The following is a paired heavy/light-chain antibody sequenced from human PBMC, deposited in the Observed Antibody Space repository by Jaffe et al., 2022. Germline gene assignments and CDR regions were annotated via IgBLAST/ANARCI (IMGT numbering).Heavy chain of an antibody. CDR2: ISGSGSDT. V-gene: IGHV3-23*01. Sequence: EVQLLESGGGLVQPGGSLRLSCAASGFPFASYAMTWVRQAPGKGLEWVSVISGSGSDTYYADSVKGRFTISRDNSKNTLYLQMNSLRVEDTAIYYCARGGPGYNSNWCFQHWGQGTLVIVSS. D-gene: IGHD6-13*01. CDR1: GFPFASYA. CDR3: ARGGPGYNSNWCFQH. J-gene: IGHJ1*01.
Light chain of an antibody. J-gene: IGLJ3*02. CDR1: TSDIGGYNY. Sequence: QSALTQPPSASGSPGQSVTISCTGSTSDIGGYNYVSWYQQYPGKAPKLIIYEVTKRPSGVPDRFSGSKSGNTASLTVSGLQAEDEADYYCNSYVAINKWVFGGGTKLTVL. CDR3: NSYVAINKWV. V-gene: IGLV2-8*01. CDR2: EVT.